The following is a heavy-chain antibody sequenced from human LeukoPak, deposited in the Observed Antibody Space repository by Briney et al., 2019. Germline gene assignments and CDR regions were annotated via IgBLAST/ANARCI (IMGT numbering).Heavy chain of an antibody. J-gene: IGHJ6*03. CDR1: GFTFGDYA. V-gene: IGHV4-34*01. D-gene: IGHD1-7*01. CDR3: AREVKYNWNYANLPHYYYYMDV. Sequence: GPLRLSCTASGFTFGDYAISWFRQPPRKGLDWIGEINHSGSTNYNPSLKSRVIISVDTSKNQFSLKLSSVTAADTAVYYCAREVKYNWNYANLPHYYYYMDVWGKGTTVTVSS. CDR2: INHSGST.